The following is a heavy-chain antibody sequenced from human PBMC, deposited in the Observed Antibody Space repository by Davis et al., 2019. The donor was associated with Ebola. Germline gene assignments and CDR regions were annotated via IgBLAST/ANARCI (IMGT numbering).Heavy chain of an antibody. CDR2: IIPILGTA. Sequence: SVKVSCKASGYTFTGYYMHWVRQAPGQGLEWTGGIIPILGTANYAQKFQGRVTITADESTSTAYMELSSLRSEDTAVYYCARDGYSSGWSRETYGMDVWGQGTTVTVSS. CDR3: ARDGYSSGWSRETYGMDV. J-gene: IGHJ6*02. D-gene: IGHD6-19*01. V-gene: IGHV1-69*13. CDR1: GYTFTGYY.